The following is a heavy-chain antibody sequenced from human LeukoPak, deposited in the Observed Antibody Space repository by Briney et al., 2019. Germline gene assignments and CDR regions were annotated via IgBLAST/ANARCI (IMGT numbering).Heavy chain of an antibody. CDR1: GGSMSGFF. V-gene: IGHV4-59*01. Sequence: PSETLSLTCTVSGGSMSGFFWTWIRQPPGRELEWIGSIYYSGSATKYNPSLTSRVTISVDPSKSQFSLNLDSATAADTAVYYCARTSRHFYGSGTNLTPWPAGMDVWGQGTTVTVSS. CDR3: ARTSRHFYGSGTNLTPWPAGMDV. J-gene: IGHJ6*02. CDR2: IYYSGSAT. D-gene: IGHD3-10*01.